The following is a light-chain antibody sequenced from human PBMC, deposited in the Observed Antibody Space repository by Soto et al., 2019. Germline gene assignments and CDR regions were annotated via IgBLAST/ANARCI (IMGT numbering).Light chain of an antibody. CDR1: EGVSSS. CDR2: AAS. V-gene: IGKV3-15*01. CDR3: QQYYNWRPR. J-gene: IGKJ1*01. Sequence: EVVLTQSPATLSVSPGDTATLSCRASEGVSSSLAXXXXXXXXPPRLLIYAASTRATGVPARFSGSGSGTEFTLTISRLQSEDFAVYYCQQYYNWRPRFGQGTKVDIK.